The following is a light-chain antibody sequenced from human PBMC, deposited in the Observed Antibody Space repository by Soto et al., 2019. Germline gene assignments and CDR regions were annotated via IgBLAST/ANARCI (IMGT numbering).Light chain of an antibody. J-gene: IGKJ1*01. CDR1: QSISIY. CDR2: TAS. CDR3: QQSYSTPWT. V-gene: IGKV1-39*01. Sequence: DIQMTQSPSSLSASVGDRVTITCRASQSISIYLNRYQQKPGKAPNLLIYTASNLQSGVPSRFSGSGSGTDFTLTISSLQPEDCASYYCQQSYSTPWTFGQGTKVEIK.